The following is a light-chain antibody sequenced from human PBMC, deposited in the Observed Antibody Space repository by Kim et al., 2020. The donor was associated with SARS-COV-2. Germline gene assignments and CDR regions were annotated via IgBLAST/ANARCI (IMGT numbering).Light chain of an antibody. CDR2: GAS. Sequence: EIVLTQSPGTLSLSPGERATLSCRASQTVSASSLAWYLQKPGQAPRLLIYGASNRPTGIPERFSGGGSGTDFTLTISRLEPEDFAVYYCQQYGDSPYTFGQGTKVEI. V-gene: IGKV3-20*01. CDR3: QQYGDSPYT. CDR1: QTVSASS. J-gene: IGKJ2*01.